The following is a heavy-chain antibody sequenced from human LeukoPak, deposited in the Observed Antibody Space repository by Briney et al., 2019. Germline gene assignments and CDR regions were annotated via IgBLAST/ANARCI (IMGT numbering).Heavy chain of an antibody. CDR2: IYYSGST. Sequence: SETLSLTCTVSGVSISSYYWSWIRQPPGKGLEWIGYIYYSGSTNYNPSLKSRVTISVDTSKNQFSLKLSSVTAADTAVYYCARERYDSSGINWFDPWGQGTLVTVSS. V-gene: IGHV4-59*01. CDR3: ARERYDSSGINWFDP. CDR1: GVSISSYY. D-gene: IGHD3-22*01. J-gene: IGHJ5*02.